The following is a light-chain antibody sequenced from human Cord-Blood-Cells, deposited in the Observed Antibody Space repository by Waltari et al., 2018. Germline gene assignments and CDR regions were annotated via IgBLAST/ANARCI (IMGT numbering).Light chain of an antibody. J-gene: IGKJ1*01. V-gene: IGKV1-5*03. CDR1: QSISSW. CDR3: QQYNSYWT. CDR2: KAS. Sequence: LSASVGDRVTITCRASQSISSWLAWYQQKPGKAPKLLIYKASSLESGVPSRFSGSGSGTEFTLTISSLQPDDFATYYCQQYNSYWTFGQGTKVEIK.